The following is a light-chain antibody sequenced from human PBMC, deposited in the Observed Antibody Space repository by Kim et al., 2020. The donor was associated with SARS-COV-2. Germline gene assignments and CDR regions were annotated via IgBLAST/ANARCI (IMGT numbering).Light chain of an antibody. J-gene: IGKJ4*01. CDR2: AAS. CDR1: QGISNY. Sequence: DIQMTQSPSSLSASVGDRVTITCRASQGISNYLAWYQQKPGKVPKLLIYAASTLQSGVPSRFSGSGSGTDFTLTISSLQPEDVATYYCQKYNRARALTFGGGTKVDIK. CDR3: QKYNRARALT. V-gene: IGKV1-27*01.